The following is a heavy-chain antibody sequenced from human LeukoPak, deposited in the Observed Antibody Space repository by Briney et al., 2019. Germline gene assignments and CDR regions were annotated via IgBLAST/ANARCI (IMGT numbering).Heavy chain of an antibody. J-gene: IGHJ4*02. V-gene: IGHV3-48*03. D-gene: IGHD5-18*01. CDR3: ARGFRDTAMFLDY. Sequence: GGSLRLSCAASGFTFSSYEVNWVRQAPGKGLEWISAISGSSSNVYYAASVRGRFTISRDNAENSLYLQLNTMRDEDTAVYYCARGFRDTAMFLDYWGQGTLVTVSS. CDR2: ISGSSSNV. CDR1: GFTFSSYE.